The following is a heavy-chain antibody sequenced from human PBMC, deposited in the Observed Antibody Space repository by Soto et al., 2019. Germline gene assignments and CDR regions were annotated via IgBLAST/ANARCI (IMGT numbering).Heavy chain of an antibody. Sequence: QVQLQESGPGLVKPSGTLSLTCAVSGGSISSSNWWRWVRQPPGKGLEWIGEIYHSGSTNYNPSLQSRVTISVGKSKNQFSLKLSSVTAADTAVYYCARAPTVTTRNPYYYGMDVWGQGTTVTVSS. V-gene: IGHV4-4*02. CDR2: IYHSGST. CDR3: ARAPTVTTRNPYYYGMDV. CDR1: GGSISSSNW. J-gene: IGHJ6*02. D-gene: IGHD4-17*01.